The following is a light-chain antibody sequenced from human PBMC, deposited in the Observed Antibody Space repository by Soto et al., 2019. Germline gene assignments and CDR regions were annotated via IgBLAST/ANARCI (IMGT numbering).Light chain of an antibody. V-gene: IGLV3-21*02. CDR2: DDS. J-gene: IGLJ2*01. CDR3: QVWDSSSDHVV. Sequence: SYELTQPPSVSVAPGQTARITCGGNNIGDKSVHWYQQKPGQAPVVVVYDDSDRPSGIPERFSGSNSGNTATLTISRVEAGDEADYYCQVWDSSSDHVVFGGGTKLTVL. CDR1: NIGDKS.